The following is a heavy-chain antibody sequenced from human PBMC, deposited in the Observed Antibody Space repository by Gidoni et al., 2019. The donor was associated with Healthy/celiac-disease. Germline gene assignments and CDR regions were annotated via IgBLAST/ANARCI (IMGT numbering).Heavy chain of an antibody. V-gene: IGHV1-46*03. D-gene: IGHD3-3*01. Sequence: GASVKVSCKASGYTFTSYYMHWVRQAPVQGLEWMGIINPSAGSTSYAQKFQGRVTMTRDTSTSTVYMELSSLRSEDTAVYYCARGVRTYYDFWSGATLGFNFDYWGQGTLVTVSS. CDR2: INPSAGST. CDR3: ARGVRTYYDFWSGATLGFNFDY. J-gene: IGHJ4*02. CDR1: GYTFTSYY.